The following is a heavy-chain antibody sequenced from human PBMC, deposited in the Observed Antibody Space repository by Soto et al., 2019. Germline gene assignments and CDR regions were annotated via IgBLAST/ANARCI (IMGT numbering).Heavy chain of an antibody. J-gene: IGHJ6*02. CDR3: ARVGPSRVYYGMDV. CDR2: IYYSGST. Sequence: SETLPLTCTVSGGSISSGDYYWSWIRQPPGKGLEWIGYIYYSGSTYYNPSLKSRVTISVDTSKNQFSLKLSSVTAADTAVYYCARVGPSRVYYGMDVWGQGTTVTVSS. CDR1: GGSISSGDYY. V-gene: IGHV4-30-4*01.